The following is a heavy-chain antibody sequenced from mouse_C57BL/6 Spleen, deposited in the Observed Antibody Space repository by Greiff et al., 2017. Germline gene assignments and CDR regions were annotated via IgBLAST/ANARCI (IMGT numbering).Heavy chain of an antibody. J-gene: IGHJ3*01. CDR2: INPSSGYT. V-gene: IGHV1-4*01. CDR1: GYTFTSYT. D-gene: IGHD2-4*01. Sequence: QVQLQQSGAELARPGASVKMSCKASGYTFTSYTLHWVKQRPGQGLEWIGNINPSSGYTKYNQKFKDKATLTADKSSSTAYMQLSSLTSEDSAVYYCARSDDYDGAWFAYWGQGTLVTVSA. CDR3: ARSDDYDGAWFAY.